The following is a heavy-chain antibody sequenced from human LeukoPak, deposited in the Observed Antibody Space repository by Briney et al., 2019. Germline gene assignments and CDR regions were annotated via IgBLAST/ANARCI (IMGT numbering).Heavy chain of an antibody. CDR1: GGSISSYY. J-gene: IGHJ4*02. CDR2: IYYSGST. Sequence: PSETLSLTCTVSGGSISSYYWSWIRQPPGKGLEWIGYIYYSGSTNYNPSLKSRVTISVDTSKNQFSLKLSSVTAADTAVYYCASGGDYYDSSGYYYWGQGTLVTVSS. CDR3: ASGGDYYDSSGYYY. D-gene: IGHD3-22*01. V-gene: IGHV4-59*01.